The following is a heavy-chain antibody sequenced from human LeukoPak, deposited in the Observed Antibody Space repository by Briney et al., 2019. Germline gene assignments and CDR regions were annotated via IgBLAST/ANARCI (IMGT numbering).Heavy chain of an antibody. V-gene: IGHV1-18*01. CDR1: GYTFTSYG. D-gene: IGHD1-7*01. CDR2: ISAYNGNT. CDR3: ARSLGITGTTRWFDP. Sequence: ASVKVSCKASGYTFTSYGISWVRQAPGQGLEWMGWISAYNGNTNYAQKLQGRVTMTTDTSTSTAYMELRSLRSDDTAVYYCARSLGITGTTRWFDPWGQGTLVTVSS. J-gene: IGHJ5*02.